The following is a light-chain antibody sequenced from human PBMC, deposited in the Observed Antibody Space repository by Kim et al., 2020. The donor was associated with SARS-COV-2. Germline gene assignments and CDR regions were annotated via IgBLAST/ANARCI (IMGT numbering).Light chain of an antibody. CDR2: RNN. CDR1: NNNLGNQG. Sequence: RQTATPTCTGNNNNLGNQGAAWRQQHQGHPPKLLSYRNNRRPSGISERLSASRSGNTASLTITGLQPEDEADYYCSAWDSSLSAVVFGGGTQLTVL. V-gene: IGLV10-54*01. CDR3: SAWDSSLSAVV. J-gene: IGLJ2*01.